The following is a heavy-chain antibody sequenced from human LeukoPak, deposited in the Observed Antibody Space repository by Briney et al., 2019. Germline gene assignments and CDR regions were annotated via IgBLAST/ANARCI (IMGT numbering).Heavy chain of an antibody. CDR1: GGSFSGYY. D-gene: IGHD4-23*01. J-gene: IGHJ4*02. Sequence: SETLSLTCAVYGGSFSGYYWSWIRQPPGKGLEWIGEINHSGSTNYNPSLKSRVTISVDTSKNQFSLSLSSVTAADTAVYYCARGDDYGGNSGGSFDYWGQGTLVTVSS. CDR3: ARGDDYGGNSGGSFDY. CDR2: INHSGST. V-gene: IGHV4-34*01.